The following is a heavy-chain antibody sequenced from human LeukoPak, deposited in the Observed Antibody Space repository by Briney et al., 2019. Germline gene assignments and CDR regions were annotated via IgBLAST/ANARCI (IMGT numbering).Heavy chain of an antibody. CDR2: ISSKSRYI. Sequence: GGSLRLSCVVSGFTFSSYSINWVRQAPGKGLEWVSSISSKSRYIYYADSVKGRFTISRDNAKNSLSLQMNSLRAEDTAVYYCAREGGFGYDDAFDTWGHGTTVTVSS. CDR1: GFTFSSYS. D-gene: IGHD3-16*02. CDR3: AREGGFGYDDAFDT. V-gene: IGHV3-21*01. J-gene: IGHJ3*02.